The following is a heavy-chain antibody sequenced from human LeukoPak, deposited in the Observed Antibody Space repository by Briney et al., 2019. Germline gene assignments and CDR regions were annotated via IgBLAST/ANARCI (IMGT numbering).Heavy chain of an antibody. CDR1: GYSFISYW. D-gene: IGHD3-10*01. CDR3: ARITRSDDGRTVGYFDY. J-gene: IGHJ4*02. Sequence: GESLKISCKGSGYSFISYWIGWVRQMPGKGLEWMGIIYPGDSDTRYSPSFQGQVTISADKSISTAYLQWSSLKASDTAMYYCARITRSDDGRTVGYFDYWGQGTLVTVSS. V-gene: IGHV5-51*01. CDR2: IYPGDSDT.